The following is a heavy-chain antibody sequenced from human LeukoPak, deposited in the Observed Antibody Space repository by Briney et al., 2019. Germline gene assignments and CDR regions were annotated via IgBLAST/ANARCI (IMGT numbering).Heavy chain of an antibody. CDR2: IYYSGST. V-gene: IGHV4-59*12. CDR1: GGSISSYY. Sequence: SETLSLTCTVSGGSISSYYWSWIRQPPGKGLEWIGYIYYSGSTNYNPSLKSRVTISVDTSKNQFSLKLSSVTAADTAVYYCARDMDDAFDIWGQGTMVTVSS. D-gene: IGHD3-10*01. J-gene: IGHJ3*02. CDR3: ARDMDDAFDI.